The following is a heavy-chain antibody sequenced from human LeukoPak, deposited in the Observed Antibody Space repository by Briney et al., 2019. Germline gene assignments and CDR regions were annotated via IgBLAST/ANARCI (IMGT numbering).Heavy chain of an antibody. CDR3: ARVYIPTYYYDSSGYYYNDY. J-gene: IGHJ4*02. CDR1: GGSFSDYY. V-gene: IGHV4-34*01. CDR2: INHSGST. D-gene: IGHD3-22*01. Sequence: SETLSLTCAVYGGSFSDYYWSWIRQPPGKGLEWIGEINHSGSTNYNPSLKSRVTISVDTSKNQFSLKLSSVTAADTAVYYCARVYIPTYYYDSSGYYYNDYWGQGTLVTVSS.